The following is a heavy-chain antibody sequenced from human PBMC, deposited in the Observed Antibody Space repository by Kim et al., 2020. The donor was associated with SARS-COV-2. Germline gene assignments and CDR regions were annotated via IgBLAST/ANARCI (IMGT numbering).Heavy chain of an antibody. CDR2: INTNTGNP. D-gene: IGHD1-26*01. V-gene: IGHV7-4-1*01. CDR1: GYTFTSYT. J-gene: IGHJ6*02. Sequence: ASVKVSCKASGYTFTSYTMNWVRQAPGQGLEWMGWINTNTGNPTYAQGFTGRFVFSLDTSVSTASLQIGSLKAEDTAVYYFVSLGATTSFYYYGMDVWGQRTTVT. CDR3: VSLGATTSFYYYGMDV.